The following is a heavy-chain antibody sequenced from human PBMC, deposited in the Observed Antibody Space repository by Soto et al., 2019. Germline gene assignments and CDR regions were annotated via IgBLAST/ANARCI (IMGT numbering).Heavy chain of an antibody. J-gene: IGHJ6*03. CDR2: MNPNSGNT. CDR1: GYTFTSYD. V-gene: IGHV1-8*01. CDR3: ARGQGVEFSGYEFGVPYYMDV. Sequence: GASVKVSYKASGYTFTSYDINWVRQATGQGLEWMGWMNPNSGNTGYAQKFQGRVTMTRNTSISTAYMELSSLRSEDTAVYYCARGQGVEFSGYEFGVPYYMDVWGKGTTVTVSS. D-gene: IGHD5-12*01.